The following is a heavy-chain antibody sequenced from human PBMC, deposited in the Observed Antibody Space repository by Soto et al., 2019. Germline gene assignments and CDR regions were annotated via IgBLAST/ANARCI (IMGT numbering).Heavy chain of an antibody. V-gene: IGHV1-69*13. J-gene: IGHJ6*02. D-gene: IGHD2-21*02. CDR2: IIPIFGTA. CDR3: ARASAYCGGDCYSYYYYYGMDV. Sequence: SVKVSCKASGGTFSSYAISWVRQAPGQGLEWMGGIIPIFGTANYAQKFQGRVTITADESTSTAYMELSSLRSEDTAVYYCARASAYCGGDCYSYYYYYGMDVWGQGTTVTVSS. CDR1: GGTFSSYA.